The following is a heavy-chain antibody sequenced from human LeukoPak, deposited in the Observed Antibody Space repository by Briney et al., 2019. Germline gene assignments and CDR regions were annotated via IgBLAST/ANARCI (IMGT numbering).Heavy chain of an antibody. Sequence: QPGGSLRLSCAASGFTFSSYGMHWVRQAPGKGLEWVAVISYDGSNKYYADSVKGRFTISRDNSKNTLYLQMNSLRAEDTAVYYCAKDMGIGWDYDILTGYWIHWGQGTLVTVSS. CDR1: GFTFSSYG. V-gene: IGHV3-30*18. CDR3: AKDMGIGWDYDILTGYWIH. J-gene: IGHJ4*02. D-gene: IGHD3-9*01. CDR2: ISYDGSNK.